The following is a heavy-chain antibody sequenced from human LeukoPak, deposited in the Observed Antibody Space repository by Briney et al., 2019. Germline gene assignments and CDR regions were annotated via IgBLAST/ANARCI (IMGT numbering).Heavy chain of an antibody. D-gene: IGHD3-16*01. J-gene: IGHJ5*02. CDR3: ARVRGRFWFDP. CDR2: INPNSGGT. CDR1: GYTFTSYG. Sequence: ASVKVSCKASGYTFTSYGINWVRQAPGQGLEWMGWINPNSGGTNYAQKFQGRVTMTRDTSISTAYMELSRLRSDDTAVYYCARVRGRFWFDPWGQGTLVTVSS. V-gene: IGHV1-2*02.